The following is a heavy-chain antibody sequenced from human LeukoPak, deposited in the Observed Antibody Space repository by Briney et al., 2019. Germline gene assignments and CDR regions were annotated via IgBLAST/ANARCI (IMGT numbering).Heavy chain of an antibody. CDR1: GFTFSSYS. Sequence: GGSLRLSCAASGFTFSSYSMNWVRQAPGKGLEWVSSISSSSSYIYYADSVKGRFTISRDNAKNSLYLQMSSLRAEDTAVYYCAREANLGAFDIWGQGTMVTVSS. V-gene: IGHV3-21*01. CDR3: AREANLGAFDI. D-gene: IGHD4/OR15-4a*01. J-gene: IGHJ3*02. CDR2: ISSSSSYI.